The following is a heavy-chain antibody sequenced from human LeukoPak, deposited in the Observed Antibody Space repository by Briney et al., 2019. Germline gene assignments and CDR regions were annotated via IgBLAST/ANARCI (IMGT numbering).Heavy chain of an antibody. CDR2: FHHGGSP. Sequence: SETLSLTCSVSGGSINNGDYIWTWIRQPPGKGLEWIGRFHHGGSPSYNPSLQSRVTISADTSKNQFSLNLRSVTDADTAVYYCARGLPTDKIDYWGQGTPVAVSS. J-gene: IGHJ4*02. CDR3: ARGLPTDKIDY. V-gene: IGHV4-30-4*01. CDR1: GGSINNGDYI. D-gene: IGHD4-17*01.